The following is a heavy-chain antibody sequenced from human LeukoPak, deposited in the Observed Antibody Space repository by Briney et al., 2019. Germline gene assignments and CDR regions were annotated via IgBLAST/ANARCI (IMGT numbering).Heavy chain of an antibody. CDR1: GGTFSSYA. CDR3: ARDIVSSFLKGATVTHVFDY. D-gene: IGHD4-17*01. CDR2: INPNSGGT. Sequence: GASVKVSCKASGGTFSSYAISWVRQAPGHGLEWMGWINPNSGGTNYTQKFQGWVTMTRDTSISTVYMELSRLRSDDTAVYYCARDIVSSFLKGATVTHVFDYWGQGTLVTVSS. J-gene: IGHJ4*02. V-gene: IGHV1-2*04.